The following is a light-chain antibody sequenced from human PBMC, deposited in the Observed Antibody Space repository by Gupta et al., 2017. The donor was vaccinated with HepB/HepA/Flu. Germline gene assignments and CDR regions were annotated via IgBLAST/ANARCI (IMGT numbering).Light chain of an antibody. J-gene: IGKJ1*01. CDR3: QQYGSSPWT. Sequence: EIELTQSPGILSLFPGEGATLSCRATQSVSNKYLAWYQQKPGQAPRLLIYGASSRAAGIPDRFSGSGSGTDVTLTISRLESEDFAVYYCQQYGSSPWTFGQGTKVEIK. V-gene: IGKV3-20*01. CDR2: GAS. CDR1: QSVSNKY.